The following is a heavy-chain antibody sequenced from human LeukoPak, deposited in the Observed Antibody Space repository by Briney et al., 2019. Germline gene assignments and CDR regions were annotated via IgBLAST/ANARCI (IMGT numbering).Heavy chain of an antibody. J-gene: IGHJ4*02. CDR2: INHSGST. V-gene: IGHV4-34*01. D-gene: IGHD6-13*01. CDR1: GGSFSGYY. CDR3: AREDIAAAGRLLVNY. Sequence: SETLSLTCAVYGGSFSGYYWSWIRQPPGKGLEWIGEINHSGSTNYNPSLKSRVTISVDTSKNQFSLQLSSVPAADTAVYYCAREDIAAAGRLLVNYWGQGTLVPVSS.